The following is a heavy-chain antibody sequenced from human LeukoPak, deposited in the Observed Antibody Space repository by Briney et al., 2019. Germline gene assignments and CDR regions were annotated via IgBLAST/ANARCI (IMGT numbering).Heavy chain of an antibody. CDR2: MRQDGNEK. CDR1: GFTFSSYW. J-gene: IGHJ3*02. Sequence: RTGGSLRLSCVASGFTFSSYWMTWVRQAPGKGLEWVANMRQDGNEKYYVDSVRGRFTISRDNAKNSLYPQMNSLRAEDTAVYYCARESGSLIWGQGTMVTVSS. V-gene: IGHV3-7*01. CDR3: ARESGSLI. D-gene: IGHD1-26*01.